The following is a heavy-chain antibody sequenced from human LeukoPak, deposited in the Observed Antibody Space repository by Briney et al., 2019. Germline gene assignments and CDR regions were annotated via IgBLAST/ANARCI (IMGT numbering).Heavy chain of an antibody. Sequence: GGSLRLSCTASGFTFSGFWMSWVRQAPGKGLEWVSGISGSGGSTDYADSVKGRFTISRDNFKNTLYLQMNSLRAGDTAVYYCAKDGGALWFGELSRWFDPWGQGTLVTVSS. CDR1: GFTFSGFW. J-gene: IGHJ5*02. CDR3: AKDGGALWFGELSRWFDP. V-gene: IGHV3-23*01. CDR2: ISGSGGST. D-gene: IGHD3-10*01.